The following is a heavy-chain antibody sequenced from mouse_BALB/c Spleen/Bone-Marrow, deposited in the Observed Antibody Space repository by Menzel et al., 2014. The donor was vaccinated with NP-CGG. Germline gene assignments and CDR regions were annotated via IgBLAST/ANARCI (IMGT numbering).Heavy chain of an antibody. CDR1: GFNIKDTY. D-gene: IGHD4-1*01. CDR2: IDPANGNT. J-gene: IGHJ4*01. Sequence: EVQLQQSGAELVKPGASVKLSCTASGFNIKDTYMHWVKQRPEQGLEWIGRIDPANGNTKYDPKFQGKATITADTSPNTAYLQLSSLTSEDTAVYYCARWEYYAVDYWGQGTSVTVSS. V-gene: IGHV14-3*02. CDR3: ARWEYYAVDY.